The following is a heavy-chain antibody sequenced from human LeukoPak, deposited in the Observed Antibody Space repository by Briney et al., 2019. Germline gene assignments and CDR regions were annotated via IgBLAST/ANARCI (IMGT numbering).Heavy chain of an antibody. CDR2: ISDSGDNT. D-gene: IGHD3-3*01. J-gene: IGHJ4*02. CDR1: GFTFSSYW. Sequence: GGSLRLSCAASGFTFSSYWMTWVRQAPGKGLEWVATISDSGDNTYYADSVKGRFTISRDNFKNAVDLQMNSLRAEDTAVYYCAKRSGVVGGYFDYWGQGTLVTVAS. V-gene: IGHV3-23*01. CDR3: AKRSGVVGGYFDY.